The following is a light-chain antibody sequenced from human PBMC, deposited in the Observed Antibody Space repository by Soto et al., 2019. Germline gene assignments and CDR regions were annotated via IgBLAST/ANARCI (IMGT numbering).Light chain of an antibody. CDR3: SSYRSKNTWV. Sequence: QSVLTQPASVSGSPGQSITISCTGTSSDVGSYNYVSWYQQHPGKAPKLMIYEVSHRPSGVSNRFSGSTSGNTASLTISGLQAEDEADYYCSSYRSKNTWVFGGGTKLTVL. CDR2: EVS. J-gene: IGLJ3*02. CDR1: SSDVGSYNY. V-gene: IGLV2-14*01.